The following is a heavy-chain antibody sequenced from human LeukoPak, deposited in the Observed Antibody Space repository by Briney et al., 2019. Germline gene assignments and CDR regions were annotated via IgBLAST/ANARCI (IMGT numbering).Heavy chain of an antibody. CDR2: INQSGST. CDR1: GGSFSGYY. D-gene: IGHD1-14*01. CDR3: ARGFSGPYNWFDP. J-gene: IGHJ5*02. V-gene: IGHV4-34*01. Sequence: SETLSRTCAVYGGSFSGYYWRWIRQPPGKGLEWIGEINQSGSTNFNPSFKCRVTISVDKSKNQFSLKLSSVTAADTAVYYCARGFSGPYNWFDPWGQGTLVTVSS.